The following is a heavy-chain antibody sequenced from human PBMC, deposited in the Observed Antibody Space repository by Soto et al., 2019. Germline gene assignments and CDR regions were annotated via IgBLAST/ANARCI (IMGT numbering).Heavy chain of an antibody. CDR1: GGSMSEYF. J-gene: IGHJ4*02. V-gene: IGHV4-59*01. D-gene: IGHD3-10*01. CDR3: ARDGYDGSGSPYPAY. Sequence: SETLSLTCTVSGGSMSEYFWSWIRQSPGKGLEWIGYIYYLGSTDYNPSLKSRVTISVDTSKRQFSLKLSSVTVADTAVYYCARDGYDGSGSPYPAYWGPGTQV. CDR2: IYYLGST.